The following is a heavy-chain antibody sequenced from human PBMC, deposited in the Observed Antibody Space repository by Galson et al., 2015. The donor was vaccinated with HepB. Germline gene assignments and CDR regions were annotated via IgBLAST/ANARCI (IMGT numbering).Heavy chain of an antibody. D-gene: IGHD3-3*01. Sequence: SVKVSCKASGYTFTSYDINWVRQATGQGLEWMGWMNPNSGNTGYAQKFQGRVTMTTDTSTSTAYMELRSLRSDDTAVYYCARSLRFLEWLAGDFDYWGQGTLVTVSS. J-gene: IGHJ4*02. CDR1: GYTFTSYD. CDR3: ARSLRFLEWLAGDFDY. V-gene: IGHV1-8*01. CDR2: MNPNSGNT.